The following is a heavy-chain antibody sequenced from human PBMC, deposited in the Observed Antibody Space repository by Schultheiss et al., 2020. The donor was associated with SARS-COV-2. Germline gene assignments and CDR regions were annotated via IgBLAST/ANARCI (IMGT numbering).Heavy chain of an antibody. Sequence: GESLKISCEVSTFTFSNYAMYWVRQAPDKGLEWVAAFSYDGSNTSYADSVKGRFTIFRDNSKNTLYLQMNSLRAEDTAVYYCARDLAVTGTGLGYWGQGTLVTVSS. V-gene: IGHV3-30*04. CDR3: ARDLAVTGTGLGY. CDR2: FSYDGSNT. D-gene: IGHD6-19*01. J-gene: IGHJ4*02. CDR1: TFTFSNYA.